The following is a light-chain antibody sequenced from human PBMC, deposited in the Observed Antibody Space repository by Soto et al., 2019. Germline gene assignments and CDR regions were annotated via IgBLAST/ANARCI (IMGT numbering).Light chain of an antibody. CDR1: QSVSSSY. J-gene: IGKJ1*01. CDR2: GAS. CDR3: QQYGSSPRT. Sequence: EIVLTQSPGTLSLSPGERVTLSCRASQSVSSSYLAWYQQKPGQAPRLLIYGASSRATGIPDRFSGSGSGTDFTLIISRLEPEDFAVYYCQQYGSSPRTFGQGTKVDIK. V-gene: IGKV3-20*01.